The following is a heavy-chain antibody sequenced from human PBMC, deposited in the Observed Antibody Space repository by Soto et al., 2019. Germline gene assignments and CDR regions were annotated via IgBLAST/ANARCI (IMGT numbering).Heavy chain of an antibody. CDR2: ILYGGSSK. CDR3: ARAHGDYIPWYFDL. V-gene: IGHV3-30*03. Sequence: GGSLRLSCAASGFTFSSYGMHWVRQAPGKGLEWVAAILYGGSSKYYADSVKGRFTIFRDNSKNTLYLQMNSLRAEDTAVYYCARAHGDYIPWYFDLWGRGTLVTVSS. D-gene: IGHD4-17*01. J-gene: IGHJ2*01. CDR1: GFTFSSYG.